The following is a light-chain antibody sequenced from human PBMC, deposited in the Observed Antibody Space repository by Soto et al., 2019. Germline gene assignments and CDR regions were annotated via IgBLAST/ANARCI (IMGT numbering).Light chain of an antibody. CDR3: SSYTSSSTRV. V-gene: IGLV2-14*01. CDR2: EVS. Sequence: SALTQPASVSGSPGQSITISCTGTSSDVGGYNYVSWYQQHPGKAPKHMIYEVSNRPSGVSNRFSGSKSGNTASLTISGLQAEDEGDYYCSSYTSSSTRVFGTGTKVTV. CDR1: SSDVGGYNY. J-gene: IGLJ1*01.